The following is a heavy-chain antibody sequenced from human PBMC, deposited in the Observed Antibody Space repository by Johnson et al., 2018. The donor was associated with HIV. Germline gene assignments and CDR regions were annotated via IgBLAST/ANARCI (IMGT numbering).Heavy chain of an antibody. V-gene: IGHV3-30*14. D-gene: IGHD5-24*01. CDR3: ARCRDAYTLLSAFDI. CDR2: ISYDGSNK. Sequence: QVQLVESGGGVVQPGRSLRLSCAASGFTFSSYAMHWVRQAPGKGLEWVAVISYDGSNKYYADSVKGRFTISRDNSKNTLYLQMGSLRAEDMAVYFCARCRDAYTLLSAFDIWGQGTMVTVSS. J-gene: IGHJ3*02. CDR1: GFTFSSYA.